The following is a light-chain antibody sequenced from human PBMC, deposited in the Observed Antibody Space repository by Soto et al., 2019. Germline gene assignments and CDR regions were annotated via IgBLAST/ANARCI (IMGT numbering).Light chain of an antibody. V-gene: IGKV2-28*01. CDR3: MQALQTPKYT. Sequence: IVMTKSPLSLPVTPGEPASISCRSSQSLLLSNGYNYLDWYLQKPGQSPQLLIYLGSNRASGVPDRFSGSGSGTDFTLKISRVEAEDVGVYYCMQALQTPKYTFGQGTKVDIK. CDR1: QSLLLSNGYNY. J-gene: IGKJ2*01. CDR2: LGS.